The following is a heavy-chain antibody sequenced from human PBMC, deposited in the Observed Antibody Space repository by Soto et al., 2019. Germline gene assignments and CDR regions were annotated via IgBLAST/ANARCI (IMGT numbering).Heavy chain of an antibody. V-gene: IGHV1-69*12. Sequence: QVQLVQSGAEVKKPGSSVKVSCKASGGTFSSYAISWVRQAPGQGLAWMGGIIPIFGTANYAHKFQGRVRITADESTSTTYMELSSLRSEDTAVYYCASSADSSGWYYFKYWGQGTLVAVSS. J-gene: IGHJ4*02. D-gene: IGHD6-19*01. CDR3: ASSADSSGWYYFKY. CDR1: GGTFSSYA. CDR2: IIPIFGTA.